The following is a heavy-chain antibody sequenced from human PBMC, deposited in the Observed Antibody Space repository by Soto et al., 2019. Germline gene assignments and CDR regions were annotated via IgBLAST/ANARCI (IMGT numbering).Heavy chain of an antibody. D-gene: IGHD2-15*01. CDR1: GYIFTLYW. CDR2: IYPGDSDT. V-gene: IGHV5-51*01. Sequence: LGESLKISCKASGYIFTLYWIGWVRQMPGKGLEWMGIIYPGDSDTSYSPSFQGQVTISADKSISTASLQWSSLKPSDTAVHYCSRQSPTPCYYYFSYGLDVWGQGPTVTVSS. CDR3: SRQSPTPCYYYFSYGLDV. J-gene: IGHJ6*02.